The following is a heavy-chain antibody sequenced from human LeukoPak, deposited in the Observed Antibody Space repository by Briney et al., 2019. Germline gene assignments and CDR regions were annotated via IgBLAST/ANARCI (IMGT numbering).Heavy chain of an antibody. V-gene: IGHV1-2*02. CDR2: INPNSGGT. J-gene: IGHJ4*02. D-gene: IGHD2-15*01. CDR1: GYTFTGYY. Sequence: GASVQVSCKASGYTFTGYYMHWVRQAPGQGLEWMGWINPNSGGTNYAQKFQGRVTMTRDTSISTAYMELSRLRSDDTAVYYCARDPRFYCSGGSCQGDWGQGTLVTVSS. CDR3: ARDPRFYCSGGSCQGD.